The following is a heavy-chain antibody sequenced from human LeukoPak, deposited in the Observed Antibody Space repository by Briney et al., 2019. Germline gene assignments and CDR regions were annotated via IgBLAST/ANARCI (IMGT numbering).Heavy chain of an antibody. Sequence: GASVKVSCKASGYTFTGYYMHWVRQAPGQGLEWMGWINPNSGGTNYAQKFQGRVTMTRDTSISTAYMELSRLRSDDTAVYYCARFVSEYCSSTSCANPNDYWGQGTLVTVSS. D-gene: IGHD2-2*01. CDR3: ARFVSEYCSSTSCANPNDY. CDR1: GYTFTGYY. V-gene: IGHV1-2*02. CDR2: INPNSGGT. J-gene: IGHJ4*02.